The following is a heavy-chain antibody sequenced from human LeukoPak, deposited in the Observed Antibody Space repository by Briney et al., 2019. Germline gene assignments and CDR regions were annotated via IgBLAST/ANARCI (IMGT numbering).Heavy chain of an antibody. Sequence: GRSLRLSCAASGFTFDDYAMHWVRQAPGKGLEWVSDISWNSGSIGYADSVKGRFTISRDNAKNSLYLQMNSLRAEDTALYYCAKGEEWEPLDYWGQGTLVTVSS. V-gene: IGHV3-9*01. CDR1: GFTFDDYA. CDR2: ISWNSGSI. D-gene: IGHD1-26*01. J-gene: IGHJ4*02. CDR3: AKGEEWEPLDY.